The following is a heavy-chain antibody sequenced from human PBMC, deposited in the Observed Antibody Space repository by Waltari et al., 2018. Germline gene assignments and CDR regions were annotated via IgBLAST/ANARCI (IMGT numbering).Heavy chain of an antibody. V-gene: IGHV3-33*01. CDR1: GFTFSSYG. J-gene: IGHJ6*02. D-gene: IGHD4-17*01. CDR3: ARDKSTYYYGMDV. Sequence: QVQLVESGGGVVQPGRSLRLSCAASGFTFSSYGMHWVRQAPGKGLEWLAVIWYDGSNKYYADSVKGRFTISRDNSKNTLYLQMNSLRAEDTAVYYCARDKSTYYYGMDVWGQGTTVTVSS. CDR2: IWYDGSNK.